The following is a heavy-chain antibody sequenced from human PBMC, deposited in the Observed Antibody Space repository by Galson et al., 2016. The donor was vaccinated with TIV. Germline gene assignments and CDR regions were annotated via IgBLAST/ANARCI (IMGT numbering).Heavy chain of an antibody. CDR1: GLSVSNNY. D-gene: IGHD2-15*01. V-gene: IGHV3-66*02. CDR2: IYGGGDT. CDR3: ARDRVVGATYYNYYYGMDV. J-gene: IGHJ6*02. Sequence: SLRLSCAASGLSVSNNYMTWVRQAPGKGLEWVSVIYGGGDTYYADSVRGRFTISRDNSKDILYLHMNGLRADDTAVYYCARDRVVGATYYNYYYGMDVWGRGTTVTVFS.